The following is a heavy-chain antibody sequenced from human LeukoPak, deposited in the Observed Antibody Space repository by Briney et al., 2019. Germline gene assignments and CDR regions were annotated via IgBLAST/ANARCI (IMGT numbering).Heavy chain of an antibody. V-gene: IGHV4-39*01. CDR3: ARSPLIAARPIGANWFDP. CDR1: GGSISSSSYY. J-gene: IGHJ5*02. CDR2: IYYSGST. D-gene: IGHD6-6*01. Sequence: SATLSLTCTVSGGSISSSSYYWGWIRQPPGKGLEWIGRIYYSGSTYYNPSLKSRVTISVDTSKHQFSLKLSSVTAADTAVYYCARSPLIAARPIGANWFDPWGQGTLVTVSS.